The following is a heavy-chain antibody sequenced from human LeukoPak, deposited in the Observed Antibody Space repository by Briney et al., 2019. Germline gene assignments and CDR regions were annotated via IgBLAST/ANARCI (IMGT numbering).Heavy chain of an antibody. CDR2: IYYSGST. J-gene: IGHJ4*02. CDR3: ARHYYYDSSGYIDY. D-gene: IGHD3-22*01. Sequence: PSETLSLTCTVSGGSISSSSYCWGWIRQPPGKGLEWIGSIYYSGSTYYNPSLKSRVTISVDTSKNQFSLKLSSVTAADTAVYYCARHYYYDSSGYIDYWGQGTLVTVSS. V-gene: IGHV4-39*01. CDR1: GGSISSSSYC.